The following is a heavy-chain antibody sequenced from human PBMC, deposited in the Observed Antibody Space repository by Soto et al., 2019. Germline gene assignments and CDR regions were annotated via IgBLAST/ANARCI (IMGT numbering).Heavy chain of an antibody. J-gene: IGHJ4*02. V-gene: IGHV3-64*01. D-gene: IGHD6-19*01. Sequence: GGSLRLSCAASGFTFSSYAMSWVRQAPGKGLEWVSAISSNGGSTYYANSVKGRFTISRDNSKNTLYLQMGSLRAEDMAVYYCARASDSGWYYFDYWGQGTLVTVSS. CDR2: ISSNGGST. CDR3: ARASDSGWYYFDY. CDR1: GFTFSSYA.